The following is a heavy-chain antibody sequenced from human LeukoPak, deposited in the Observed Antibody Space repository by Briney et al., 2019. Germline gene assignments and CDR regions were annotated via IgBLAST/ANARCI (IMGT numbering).Heavy chain of an antibody. J-gene: IGHJ3*02. Sequence: SVKVSCKASGYTFTSYGISWVRQAPGQGLEWMGGIIPIFGTANYAQKFQGRVTITADESTSTAYMELSSLRSEDTAVYYCARSGAYCGGDCYHDAFDIWGQGTMVTVSS. V-gene: IGHV1-69*13. CDR2: IIPIFGTA. CDR3: ARSGAYCGGDCYHDAFDI. D-gene: IGHD2-21*02. CDR1: GYTFTSYG.